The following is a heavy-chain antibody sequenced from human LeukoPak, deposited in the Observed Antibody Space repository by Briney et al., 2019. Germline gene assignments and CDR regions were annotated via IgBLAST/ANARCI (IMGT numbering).Heavy chain of an antibody. V-gene: IGHV3-30*18. CDR3: AKDSSRWAFDY. CDR1: GVTLCSDG. CDR2: TSYDGTDE. D-gene: IGHD6-13*01. J-gene: IGHJ4*02. Sequence: GGSLRLSCTGSGVTLCSDGMHWGGRAPGKGLGGGAVTSYDGTDEYHADSVTGRVTVSRDNSKNTLYSQMNSLRIEDTAVYFCAKDSSRWAFDYWGQGTLVTVSS.